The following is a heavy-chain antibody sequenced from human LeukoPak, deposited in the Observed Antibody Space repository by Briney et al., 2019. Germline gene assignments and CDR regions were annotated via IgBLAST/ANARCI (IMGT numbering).Heavy chain of an antibody. CDR3: ARVCGGYCSGGSPSYYYYYGMDV. Sequence: PSQTLSLTCTVSGGSISSGGYYWSWIRQHPGKGLEWIGYIYYSGSTYYNPSLKSRVTISVDTSKNQFSLKLSSVTAADTAVYYCARVCGGYCSGGSPSYYYYYGMDVWGQGTTVTVSS. CDR2: IYYSGST. J-gene: IGHJ6*02. V-gene: IGHV4-31*03. CDR1: GGSISSGGYY. D-gene: IGHD2-15*01.